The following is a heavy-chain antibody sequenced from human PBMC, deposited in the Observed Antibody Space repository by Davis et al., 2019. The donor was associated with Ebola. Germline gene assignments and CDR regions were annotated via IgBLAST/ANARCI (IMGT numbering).Heavy chain of an antibody. Sequence: GESLKISCKGSGYSFTSYWIGWVRQMPGKGLEWMGIIYPGDSDTRYSPSFQGQVTISADKSISTAYLQWSSLKASDTAVYYCARVHCGGDCYMYYFDYWGQGTLVTVSS. D-gene: IGHD2-21*02. CDR2: IYPGDSDT. CDR1: GYSFTSYW. CDR3: ARVHCGGDCYMYYFDY. V-gene: IGHV5-51*01. J-gene: IGHJ4*02.